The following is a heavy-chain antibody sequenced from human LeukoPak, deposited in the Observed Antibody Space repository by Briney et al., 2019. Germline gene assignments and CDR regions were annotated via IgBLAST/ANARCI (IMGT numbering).Heavy chain of an antibody. CDR2: IDPNSGAA. V-gene: IGHV1-2*02. J-gene: IGHJ4*02. D-gene: IGHD6-19*01. CDR3: ARGEQWLVRY. CDR1: GYTFSGYY. Sequence: ASVKVSCKTLGYTFSGYYIHWVRQAPGQGLEWMGWIDPNSGAANYEKRFQGGVTMTRDISINTVYLEVRSDDTAVYYCARGEQWLVRYWGQGTLVIVSS.